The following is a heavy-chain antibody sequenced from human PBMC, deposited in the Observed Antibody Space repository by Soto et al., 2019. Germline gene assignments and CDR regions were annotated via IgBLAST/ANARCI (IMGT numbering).Heavy chain of an antibody. J-gene: IGHJ5*02. CDR3: AKGPRHPPHCSHP. V-gene: IGHV3-23*01. CDR1: GFTFSNYA. Sequence: EVQVLESGGGLVQPGGSLRLSCAASGFTFSNYAMSWVRQAPGKGLEWVSAIGGGGGPTYHADSVKGRSTISRDNSKNSLDQQINPPRPEVTAVYYCAKGPRHPPHCSHPWGLGALSTV. D-gene: IGHD3-10*02. CDR2: IGGGGGPT.